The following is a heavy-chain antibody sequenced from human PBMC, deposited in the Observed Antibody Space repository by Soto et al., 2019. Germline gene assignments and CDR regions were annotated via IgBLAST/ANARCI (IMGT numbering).Heavy chain of an antibody. CDR2: ISYDGRNK. J-gene: IGHJ6*02. V-gene: IGHV3-30*18. Sequence: GGSLRLSCAASGFTFSSYDMHWVRQAQGKGLEWVAVISYDGRNKYYADSVKGRLTISRDNSKNTLFLQMNSLRTEDTAMYYCAKGQHCSSTSCYFYYYGMDVWGQGITVTVSS. CDR1: GFTFSSYD. CDR3: AKGQHCSSTSCYFYYYGMDV. D-gene: IGHD2-2*01.